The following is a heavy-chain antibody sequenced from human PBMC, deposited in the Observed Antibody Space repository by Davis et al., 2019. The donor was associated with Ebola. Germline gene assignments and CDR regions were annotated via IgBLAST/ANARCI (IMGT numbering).Heavy chain of an antibody. CDR1: GGSFSGYY. V-gene: IGHV4-34*01. Sequence: GSLRLSCAVSGGSFSGYYWSWIRQLARKGLEWIGEITHSGSTNYNPSLKSRVTISVDTSKNQFSLKLSSVTAADTAVYYCARGRRSAYDLDFWGQGNLVTVSS. J-gene: IGHJ4*02. CDR2: ITHSGST. CDR3: ARGRRSAYDLDF. D-gene: IGHD5-12*01.